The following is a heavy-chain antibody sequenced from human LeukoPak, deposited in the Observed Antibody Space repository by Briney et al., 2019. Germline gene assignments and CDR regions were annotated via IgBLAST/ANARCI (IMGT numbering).Heavy chain of an antibody. CDR1: GYTLTELS. D-gene: IGHD2-15*01. J-gene: IGHJ2*01. CDR2: FDPEDGET. CDR3: ATDRRYCSGGSCSYWYFDL. V-gene: IGHV1-24*01. Sequence: ASVKVSCKVSGYTLTELSMHWVRQAPGEGLEWMGGFDPEDGETIYAQKFQGRVTMTEDTSTDTAYMELSSLRSEDTAVYYCATDRRYCSGGSCSYWYFDLWGRGTLVTVSS.